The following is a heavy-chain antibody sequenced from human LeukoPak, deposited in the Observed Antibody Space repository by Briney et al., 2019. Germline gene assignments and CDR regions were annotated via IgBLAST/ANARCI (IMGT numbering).Heavy chain of an antibody. CDR2: ISSSSSTI. V-gene: IGHV3-48*01. D-gene: IGHD5-12*01. J-gene: IGHJ4*02. Sequence: GGSLRLSCAASGFTFSSYSMNWVRQAPGKGLEWVSYISSSSSTIYYADSVKGRFTISRDNAKNSLYLQMNSLRAEDTAVYYCARDPEDIVATMLDYWGQGTLVTVSS. CDR1: GFTFSSYS. CDR3: ARDPEDIVATMLDY.